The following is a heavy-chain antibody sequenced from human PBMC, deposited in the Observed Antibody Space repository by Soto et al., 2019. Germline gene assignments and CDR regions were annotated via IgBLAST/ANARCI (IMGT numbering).Heavy chain of an antibody. CDR2: INHSGST. J-gene: IGHJ4*02. Sequence: SEILSLTCAVYGGSFSGYYWSWIRQPPGKGLEWIGEINHSGSTNYNPSLKSRVTISVDTSKNQFSLKLSSVTAADTAVYYCARGGLRYFDWPIVGYWGQGTLVTVSS. D-gene: IGHD3-9*01. CDR3: ARGGLRYFDWPIVGY. CDR1: GGSFSGYY. V-gene: IGHV4-34*01.